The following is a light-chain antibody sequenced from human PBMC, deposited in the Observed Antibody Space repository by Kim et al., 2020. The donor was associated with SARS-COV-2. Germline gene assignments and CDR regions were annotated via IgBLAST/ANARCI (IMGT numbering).Light chain of an antibody. CDR1: SSNIGTNT. J-gene: IGLJ3*02. CDR3: AAWDDSLNGV. CDR2: SND. V-gene: IGLV1-44*01. Sequence: QSVLTQPPSASGTPGQRVTISCSGSSSNIGTNTVNWYQQVPGTAPKLLIYSNDQRPSGVPDRFSGSKSGTSASLAISGLQSEDEAHYYCAAWDDSLNGVFGGGTKLTVL.